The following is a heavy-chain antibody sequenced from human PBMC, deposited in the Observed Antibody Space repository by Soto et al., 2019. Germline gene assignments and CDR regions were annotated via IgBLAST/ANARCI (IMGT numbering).Heavy chain of an antibody. J-gene: IGHJ4*02. CDR3: AKSRYSGSYYLDY. D-gene: IGHD1-26*01. V-gene: IGHV3-23*01. Sequence: GSLRLSGAASGVTISHYSMSWVRQDPGKGLEGVSGLSGSGGSAYYADSVKGRFTVSRDNSMKTLYLEMNILRAEDTAVYYCAKSRYSGSYYLDYWGQGTLFTVSS. CDR1: GVTISHYS. CDR2: LSGSGGSA.